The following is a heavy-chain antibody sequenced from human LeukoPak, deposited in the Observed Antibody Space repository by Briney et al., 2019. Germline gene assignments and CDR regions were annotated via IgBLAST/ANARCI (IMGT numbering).Heavy chain of an antibody. V-gene: IGHV4-61*01. D-gene: IGHD4-17*01. J-gene: IGHJ5*02. Sequence: SETLSLTCNVSGGSVSSGSSYWSWLRQPPGKGLEWIGYIYYSGSTNYNPSLKSRVTISVDASKNQFSLKLSSVTAADTAVYYCARATVTTWGYWLDPWGQGTLVTVSS. CDR1: GGSVSSGSSY. CDR3: ARATVTTWGYWLDP. CDR2: IYYSGST.